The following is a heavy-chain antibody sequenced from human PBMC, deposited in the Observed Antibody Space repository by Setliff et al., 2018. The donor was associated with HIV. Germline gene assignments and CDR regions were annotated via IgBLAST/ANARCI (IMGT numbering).Heavy chain of an antibody. CDR2: IYNSGTT. CDR1: GGSFSSYY. J-gene: IGHJ5*02. CDR3: ARDRHSSGLGSYGP. Sequence: TISGGSFSSYYWSWIRQPAGRGLEWIGRIYNSGTTNYNPSLKSRVTMSIDTSKNQFSLKLTSVTAADTAVYYCARDRHSSGLGSYGPWGPGTLVTVSS. V-gene: IGHV4-4*07. D-gene: IGHD3-10*01.